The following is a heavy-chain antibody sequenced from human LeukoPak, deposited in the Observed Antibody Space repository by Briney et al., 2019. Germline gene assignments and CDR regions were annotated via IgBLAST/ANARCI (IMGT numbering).Heavy chain of an antibody. Sequence: PSETLSLTCTVSGGSISSYYWSWIRQPPGKGQEWIGYIYTSGSTNYNPSLKSRVTISVDTSKNQFSLKLSSVTAADTAVYYCARQRRGTAVAGTGYYMDVWGKGTTVTVSS. CDR1: GGSISSYY. V-gene: IGHV4-4*09. D-gene: IGHD6-19*01. J-gene: IGHJ6*03. CDR2: IYTSGST. CDR3: ARQRRGTAVAGTGYYMDV.